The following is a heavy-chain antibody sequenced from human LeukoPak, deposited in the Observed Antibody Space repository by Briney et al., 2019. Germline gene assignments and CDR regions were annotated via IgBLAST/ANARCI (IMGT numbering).Heavy chain of an antibody. J-gene: IGHJ5*02. Sequence: SETLSLTCTVSGGSISSGGYYWSWIRQHPGKGLEWIGYIYYSGSTYYNPSLKGRVTISVDTSKNQFSLKLSSVTAADTAVYYCARESGREVGATGFDPWGQGTLVTVSS. CDR1: GGSISSGGYY. V-gene: IGHV4-31*03. D-gene: IGHD1-26*01. CDR3: ARESGREVGATGFDP. CDR2: IYYSGST.